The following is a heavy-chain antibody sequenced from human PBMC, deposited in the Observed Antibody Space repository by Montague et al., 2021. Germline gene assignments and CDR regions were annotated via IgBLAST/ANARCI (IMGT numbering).Heavy chain of an antibody. V-gene: IGHV4-4*07. Sequence: SETLSLTCTVFGDSINTYSWSWIRQPAGKGLEWIGRLSNGGSTNSNPSLKGRVSMSVDTSENQFSLKLSSVTAADTAVYFCARDTVGASGYFYYYYMDVWGRGTTVTVSS. D-gene: IGHD1-26*01. CDR1: GDSINTYS. CDR2: LSNGGST. CDR3: ARDTVGASGYFYYYYMDV. J-gene: IGHJ6*03.